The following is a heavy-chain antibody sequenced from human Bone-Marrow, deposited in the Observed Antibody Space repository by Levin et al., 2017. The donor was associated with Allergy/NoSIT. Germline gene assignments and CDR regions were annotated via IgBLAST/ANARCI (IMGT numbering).Heavy chain of an antibody. Sequence: GESLKISCKGSGYSFSSYWVAWVRQTPGKGLERMGMIYPGDSDTRYSPSFQGQVTISADKSISTAYLQWSSLKASDSAMYYCARRGYEKLSAFDYWGQGTLVTVSS. CDR2: IYPGDSDT. D-gene: IGHD2-15*01. J-gene: IGHJ4*02. V-gene: IGHV5-51*01. CDR1: GYSFSSYW. CDR3: ARRGYEKLSAFDY.